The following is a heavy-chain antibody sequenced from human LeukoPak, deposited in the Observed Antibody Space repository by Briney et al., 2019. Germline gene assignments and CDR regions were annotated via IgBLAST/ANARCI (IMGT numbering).Heavy chain of an antibody. V-gene: IGHV3-30-3*01. Sequence: GGSLRLSCAASGFTFSSFAMHGVRQAPGKGREGGSVISYDGSNKYYTDSVKGRSTISRDDSKNTLFLQMDSLRVEDTAIYYCARDYCSGGTCYSLPGYWGQGTLVTVSS. J-gene: IGHJ4*02. CDR2: ISYDGSNK. CDR3: ARDYCSGGTCYSLPGY. CDR1: GFTFSSFA. D-gene: IGHD2-15*01.